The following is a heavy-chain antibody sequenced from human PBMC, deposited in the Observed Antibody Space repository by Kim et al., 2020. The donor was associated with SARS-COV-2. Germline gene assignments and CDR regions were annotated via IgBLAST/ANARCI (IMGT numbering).Heavy chain of an antibody. D-gene: IGHD2-21*02. CDR1: GFTFSSYE. CDR2: ISSSGSTI. J-gene: IGHJ3*02. Sequence: GGSLRLSCAASGFTFSSYEMNWVRQAPGKGLEWVSYISSSGSTIYYADSVKGRFTISRDNAKNSLYLQMNSLRAEDTAVYYCARDRVSPTAVAFDIWGQGTMVTVSS. V-gene: IGHV3-48*03. CDR3: ARDRVSPTAVAFDI.